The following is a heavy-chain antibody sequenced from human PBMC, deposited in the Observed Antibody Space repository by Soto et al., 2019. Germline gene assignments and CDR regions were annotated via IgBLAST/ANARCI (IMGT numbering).Heavy chain of an antibody. CDR3: ARVLGAVAGDYYYYYGMDV. D-gene: IGHD6-19*01. Sequence: PGGSLRLSCAASGFTFSSYAMHWVRQAPGKGLEWVAVISYDGSNKYYADSVKGRFTISRDNSKNTLYLQMNSLRAEDTAVYYCARVLGAVAGDYYYYYGMDVWGQGTTVTVSS. V-gene: IGHV3-30-3*01. CDR2: ISYDGSNK. J-gene: IGHJ6*02. CDR1: GFTFSSYA.